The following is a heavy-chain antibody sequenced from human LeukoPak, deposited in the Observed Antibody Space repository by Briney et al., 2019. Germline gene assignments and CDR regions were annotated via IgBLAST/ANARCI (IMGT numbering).Heavy chain of an antibody. D-gene: IGHD3-16*01. CDR3: ASGSFFGPFDF. J-gene: IGHJ4*02. CDR2: ISSSTAYT. V-gene: IGHV3-21*01. CDR1: GFAFSNSS. Sequence: GSLRLSCAASGFAFSNSSMNWVRQAPGKGLEWVSSISSSTAYTYYADSVQGRFTISRDNAKNSLYLQLNSLRAEDTAVYYCASGSFFGPFDFWGQGTLVTVSS.